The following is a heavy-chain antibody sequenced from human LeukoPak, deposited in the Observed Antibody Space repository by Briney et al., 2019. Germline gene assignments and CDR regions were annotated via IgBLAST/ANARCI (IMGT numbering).Heavy chain of an antibody. Sequence: SVKVSCKASGGTFNNYAVSWVRQAPGQGLEWMGRIIPIFDIANNAQKFQGRVTITADKSTSTAYMELSSLRSEDTAVYYCARVSSYYYYYGMDVWGQGTTITVSS. V-gene: IGHV1-69*10. CDR3: ARVSSYYYYYGMDV. CDR1: GGTFNNYA. CDR2: IIPIFDIA. D-gene: IGHD2-2*01. J-gene: IGHJ6*02.